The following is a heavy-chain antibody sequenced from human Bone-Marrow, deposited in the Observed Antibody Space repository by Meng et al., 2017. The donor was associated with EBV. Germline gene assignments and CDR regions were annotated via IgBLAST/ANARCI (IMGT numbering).Heavy chain of an antibody. CDR1: GGSISSSNW. Sequence: VQLPEGGPGLVKPSGTLSRTCAVSGGSISSSNWWSWVRQPPGKGLEWIGEIYHSWSTNYNPSLKSRVTISVDKSKNQFSLKLSSVTAADTAVYYCARTDWYAGLILCGWGQGTLVTVSS. J-gene: IGHJ4*02. CDR3: ARTDWYAGLILCG. D-gene: IGHD3-9*01. CDR2: IYHSWST. V-gene: IGHV4-4*02.